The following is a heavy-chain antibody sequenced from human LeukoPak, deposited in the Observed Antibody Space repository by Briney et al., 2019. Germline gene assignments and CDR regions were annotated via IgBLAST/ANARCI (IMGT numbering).Heavy chain of an antibody. D-gene: IGHD6-25*01. CDR1: GFTFSSYA. CDR2: ISYDGSNK. CDR3: ARAGGYPYWYFDL. Sequence: GRSLRLSCAASGFTFSSYAMHWVRQAPGKGLEWVAVISYDGSNKYYADSVKGRVTSSRDNAKNTLYLQMDNLRTEDTAVYYCARAGGYPYWYFDLWGRGTLVTVSS. J-gene: IGHJ2*01. V-gene: IGHV3-30-3*01.